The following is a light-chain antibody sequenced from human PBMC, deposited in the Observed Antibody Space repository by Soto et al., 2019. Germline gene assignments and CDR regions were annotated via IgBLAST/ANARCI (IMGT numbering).Light chain of an antibody. CDR2: GAS. V-gene: IGKV3-20*01. Sequence: EIVLTQSPGTLSLSPGERATLSCRASHAVTNNFLAWYQQKPGQAPRLVIYGASSRPAGIQDRFSGSGAGTDFTLSISRLEPEAFAVYFCQQYGTSPATFGQGTKLEIK. CDR1: HAVTNNF. CDR3: QQYGTSPAT. J-gene: IGKJ2*01.